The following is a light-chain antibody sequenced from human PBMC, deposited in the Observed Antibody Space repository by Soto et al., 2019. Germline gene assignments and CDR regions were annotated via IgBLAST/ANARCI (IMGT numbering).Light chain of an antibody. CDR1: SSDIGAYDY. J-gene: IGLJ1*01. Sequence: QSALTQPPSLSGSPGQSITISCTGTSSDIGAYDYVSWFQQHPGKAPKLMISEVNNRPSGVSNRFSGSKSGNTAYLTISGLQAADEADYYCSSYTINNTLYVFGTGTKVTVL. CDR3: SSYTINNTLYV. CDR2: EVN. V-gene: IGLV2-14*01.